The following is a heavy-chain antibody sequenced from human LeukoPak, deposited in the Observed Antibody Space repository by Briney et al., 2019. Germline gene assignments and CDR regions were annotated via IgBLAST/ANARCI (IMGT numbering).Heavy chain of an antibody. Sequence: ASVKVSCKASGYTFTIYGITWVRQAPGQGLEWMGWISTHTGDTNYAQKLQARVTMTTDTSTSTAYMELRSLRSDDTAVYYCARGTIAVAGTPFFDYWGQGTLVTVSS. CDR1: GYTFTIYG. CDR2: ISTHTGDT. D-gene: IGHD6-13*01. CDR3: ARGTIAVAGTPFFDY. J-gene: IGHJ4*02. V-gene: IGHV1-18*04.